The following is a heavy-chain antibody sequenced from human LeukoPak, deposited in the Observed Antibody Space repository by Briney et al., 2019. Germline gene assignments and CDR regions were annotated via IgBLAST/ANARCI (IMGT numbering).Heavy chain of an antibody. D-gene: IGHD6-13*01. CDR3: AKERQGYRNSIEY. Sequence: GGSLRLSCSASLFIFGICAMTSVREAPGEGLEWVSSICGSGSGTYSADSVRGRVPISRDNPQNALYLQMDSLRAKDTALYYCAKERQGYRNSIEYWGQGTLVTVSS. V-gene: IGHV3-23*01. CDR2: ICGSGSGT. CDR1: LFIFGICA. J-gene: IGHJ4*02.